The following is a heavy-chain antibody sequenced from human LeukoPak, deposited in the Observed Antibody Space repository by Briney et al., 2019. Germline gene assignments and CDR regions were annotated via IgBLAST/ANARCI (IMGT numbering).Heavy chain of an antibody. D-gene: IGHD3-16*01. CDR3: AKEGDYYGMDV. J-gene: IGHJ6*02. CDR2: ISYDGSNK. Sequence: GRSLRLSCAASGFTFSNYGIRWVRQAPGKGLKWVAVISYDGSNKYYADSVKGRFTISRDDSKNMLYLQMNSLRAEDTAVYYCAKEGDYYGMDVWGQGTTVTVSS. CDR1: GFTFSNYG. V-gene: IGHV3-30*18.